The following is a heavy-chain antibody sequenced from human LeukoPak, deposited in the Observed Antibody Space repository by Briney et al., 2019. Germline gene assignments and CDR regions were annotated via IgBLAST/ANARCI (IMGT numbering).Heavy chain of an antibody. CDR2: ISWNSGSI. D-gene: IGHD3-16*01. J-gene: IGHJ4*02. Sequence: PGGSLRLSCAAYGFTFDDYAMHWVRQAPGKGLEWVSGISWNSGSIGYADSVKGRFTISRDNAKNSLYLQMNSLRAEDTAVYYCARDLTAFDYWGQGTLVTVSS. CDR3: ARDLTAFDY. CDR1: GFTFDDYA. V-gene: IGHV3-9*01.